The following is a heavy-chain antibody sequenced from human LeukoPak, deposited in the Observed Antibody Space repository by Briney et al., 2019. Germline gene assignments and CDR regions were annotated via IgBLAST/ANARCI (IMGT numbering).Heavy chain of an antibody. V-gene: IGHV3-43*02. D-gene: IGHD3-16*02. CDR3: AKAYYDYVWGSYRYFCAFDI. Sequence: GGSLRLSCAASGFTLDDYDMDWVRHAPGKGLEWVSLISGDGGRTNYADSVKGRFTISRDNSKNSLYLQMNSLRTEDTAFYYCAKAYYDYVWGSYRYFCAFDIWGQGTMVTVSS. CDR2: ISGDGGRT. J-gene: IGHJ3*02. CDR1: GFTLDDYD.